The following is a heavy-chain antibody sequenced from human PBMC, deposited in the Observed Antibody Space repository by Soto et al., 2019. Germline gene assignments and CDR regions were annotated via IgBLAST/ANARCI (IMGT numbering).Heavy chain of an antibody. J-gene: IGHJ3*02. Sequence: QVQLQESGPGLVKPSQTLSLTCTVSGGSISSGGYYWSWIRQHPGKGLEWIGYIYYSGSTYYNPSLKSRVTRSVDTSKNQFSRKLSSVTAADTAVYYCAREGKVGYSGYDDAFDIWGQGTMVTVSS. CDR1: GGSISSGGYY. D-gene: IGHD5-12*01. V-gene: IGHV4-31*03. CDR3: AREGKVGYSGYDDAFDI. CDR2: IYYSGST.